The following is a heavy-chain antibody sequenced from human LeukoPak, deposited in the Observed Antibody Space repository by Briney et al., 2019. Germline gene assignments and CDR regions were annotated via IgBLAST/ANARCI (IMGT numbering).Heavy chain of an antibody. D-gene: IGHD6-19*01. CDR1: GYTLTELS. J-gene: IGHJ6*02. CDR3: ASLPTRIAVARGYYYYRMDV. V-gene: IGHV1-24*01. Sequence: ASVKVSCKVSGYTLTELSMHWVRQAPGKGLEWMGGFDPEDGETIYAQKFQGRVTMTEDTSTDTAYMELSSLRSEDTAVYYCASLPTRIAVARGYYYYRMDVWGQGTTVTVSS. CDR2: FDPEDGET.